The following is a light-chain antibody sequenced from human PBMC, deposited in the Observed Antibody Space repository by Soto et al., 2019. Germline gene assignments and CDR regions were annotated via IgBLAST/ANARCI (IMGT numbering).Light chain of an antibody. J-gene: IGKJ4*01. CDR3: QQYYGSPVT. V-gene: IGKV4-1*01. CDR2: WAS. CDR1: QSVLYNSNNKNF. Sequence: DIVMTQSPDSLAVSLGERAAINCKSSQSVLYNSNNKNFLAWYQQKLGQPPKLLIYWASTRESGVPDRFSGSGSGTDFTLTISSLQAEDVAVYYCQQYYGSPVTFGGGTKVDIK.